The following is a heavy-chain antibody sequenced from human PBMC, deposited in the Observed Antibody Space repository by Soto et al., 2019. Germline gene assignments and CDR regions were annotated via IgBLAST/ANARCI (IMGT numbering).Heavy chain of an antibody. D-gene: IGHD1-26*01. Sequence: KPGGSLRLSCAASGFTFSNAWMNWVRQAPGKGLEWVGRIKSKTDGGTTDYAAPVKGRFTISRDDSKNTLYLQMNSLKTEDTAVYYCTTDPEWELLRLYYWGQGTLVTVSS. CDR1: GFTFSNAW. CDR3: TTDPEWELLRLYY. V-gene: IGHV3-15*07. CDR2: IKSKTDGGTT. J-gene: IGHJ4*02.